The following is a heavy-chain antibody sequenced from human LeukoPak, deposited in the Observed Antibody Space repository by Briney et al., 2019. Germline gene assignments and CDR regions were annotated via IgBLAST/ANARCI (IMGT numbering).Heavy chain of an antibody. CDR2: IKGDGSST. Sequence: GGSLRLSSATSGFTFSTYWMHWVRQVPGKGLVWVARIKGDGSSTRHADSMKGRFTISRDNAKNTLYLQMNSLRDEDTAVYYCVREGLECSGSSCQRAAFDYWGQGTLVTVSS. J-gene: IGHJ4*02. V-gene: IGHV3-74*01. D-gene: IGHD2-2*01. CDR3: VREGLECSGSSCQRAAFDY. CDR1: GFTFSTYW.